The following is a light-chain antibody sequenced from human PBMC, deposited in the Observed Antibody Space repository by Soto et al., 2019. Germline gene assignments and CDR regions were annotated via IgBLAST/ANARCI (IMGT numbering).Light chain of an antibody. J-gene: IGKJ2*01. CDR2: RAS. Sequence: EIVMTQSPATLSVSPGGSATLSCRASQHVSSNLAWYRQKPGQAPTLLIYRASTRATGIPATFSGSGSGTEFTLTISSLKSEDFAVYYCQQYNKWPYTFGQGTKLEI. V-gene: IGKV3-15*01. CDR3: QQYNKWPYT. CDR1: QHVSSN.